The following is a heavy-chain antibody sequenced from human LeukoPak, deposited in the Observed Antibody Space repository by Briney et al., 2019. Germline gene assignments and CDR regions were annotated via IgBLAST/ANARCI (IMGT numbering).Heavy chain of an antibody. V-gene: IGHV3-48*03. Sequence: GGSLRLSCAASGFAFSSYQMNWVRQAPGKGLEWVSYISTSGSTIYYADSVKGRFTISRDNAKNSLYLQMNSLRAEDTAVYYCARASYDSSGYYYFDYWGQGTLVTVSS. CDR1: GFAFSSYQ. J-gene: IGHJ4*02. D-gene: IGHD3-22*01. CDR3: ARASYDSSGYYYFDY. CDR2: ISTSGSTI.